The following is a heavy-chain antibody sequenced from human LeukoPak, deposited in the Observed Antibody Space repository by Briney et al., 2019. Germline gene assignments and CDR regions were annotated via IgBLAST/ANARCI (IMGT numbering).Heavy chain of an antibody. CDR2: INHSGNT. Sequence: SETLSLTCAVYGGSFSGYYWSCIRQPPGPGLEWIGEINHSGNTNYNPSLKSRVTISVDTSKNQFSLKLSSVTAADTAVYYCARGARVGYSSGWSIDYWGQGTLVTVSS. D-gene: IGHD6-19*01. CDR1: GGSFSGYY. CDR3: ARGARVGYSSGWSIDY. V-gene: IGHV4-34*01. J-gene: IGHJ4*02.